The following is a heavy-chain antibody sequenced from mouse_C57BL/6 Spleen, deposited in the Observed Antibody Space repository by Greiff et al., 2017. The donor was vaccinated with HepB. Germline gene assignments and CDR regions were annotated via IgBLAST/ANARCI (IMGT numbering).Heavy chain of an antibody. Sequence: DVQLQESGPGLVKPSQSLSLTCSVTGYSITSGYYWNWIRQFPGNKLEWMGYISYDGSNNYNPSLKNRISITRDTSKNQFFLKLNSVTTEDTATYYCATAVVAGGYFDYWGQGTTLTVSS. J-gene: IGHJ2*01. CDR2: ISYDGSN. D-gene: IGHD1-1*01. V-gene: IGHV3-6*01. CDR1: GYSITSGYY. CDR3: ATAVVAGGYFDY.